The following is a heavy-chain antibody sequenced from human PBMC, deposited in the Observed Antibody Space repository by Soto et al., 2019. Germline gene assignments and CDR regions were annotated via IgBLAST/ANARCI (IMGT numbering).Heavy chain of an antibody. D-gene: IGHD7-27*01. J-gene: IGHJ4*02. V-gene: IGHV4-39*01. Sequence: SETLSLTCTVSGGSISSSSYYWGWIRQPPGKGLEWIGSIYYSGSTYYNPSLKSRVTISVDTSKNQFSLQLSSMSAADTAVYYCTRGPSGDKVDYWGQGTLVTVSS. CDR3: TRGPSGDKVDY. CDR1: GGSISSSSYY. CDR2: IYYSGST.